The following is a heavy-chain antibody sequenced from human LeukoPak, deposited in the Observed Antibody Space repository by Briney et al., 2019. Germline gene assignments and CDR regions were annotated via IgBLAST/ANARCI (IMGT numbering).Heavy chain of an antibody. CDR2: ISGNGGST. CDR3: ARGATGAFDI. D-gene: IGHD1-26*01. Sequence: GGSLRLSCAASGFTFSNYAMNWVRQAPGKGLEWVSAISGNGGSTNYADSVKGRFTISRDNSKNTLYLQMNSLRAEDTAVYYCARGATGAFDIWGQGTMVTVSS. J-gene: IGHJ3*02. V-gene: IGHV3-23*01. CDR1: GFTFSNYA.